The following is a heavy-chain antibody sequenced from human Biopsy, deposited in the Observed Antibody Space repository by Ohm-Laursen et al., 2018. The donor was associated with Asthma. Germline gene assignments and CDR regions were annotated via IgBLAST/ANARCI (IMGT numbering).Heavy chain of an antibody. J-gene: IGHJ6*02. V-gene: IGHV4-31*03. CDR3: ARDYYDFWNRSVYTYFGMDV. CDR1: GYSISNGGYY. CDR2: IYHRGNT. Sequence: SQTLSLTCNVSGYSISNGGYYWTWVRQRPGKGLEWIGNIYHRGNTKNNPSLKSRLSFSVDTSKNQFSLKLSSVTAADTAIYFRARDYYDFWNRSVYTYFGMDVWGRGTTVVVSS. D-gene: IGHD3-3*01.